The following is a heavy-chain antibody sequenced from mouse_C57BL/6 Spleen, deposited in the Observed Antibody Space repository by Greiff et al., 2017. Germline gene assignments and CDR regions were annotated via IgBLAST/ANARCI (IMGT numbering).Heavy chain of an antibody. D-gene: IGHD2-10*01. Sequence: DVQLQESGGGLVQPKGSLKLSCAASGFSFNTYAMNWVRQAPGKGLEWVARIRSKSNNYATYYADSVKDRFTISRDDSESMLYLQINNLKTEDTAMYYCVRHPSYYGNIYYAMDYWGQGTSVTVSS. CDR1: GFSFNTYA. J-gene: IGHJ4*01. V-gene: IGHV10-1*01. CDR2: IRSKSNNYAT. CDR3: VRHPSYYGNIYYAMDY.